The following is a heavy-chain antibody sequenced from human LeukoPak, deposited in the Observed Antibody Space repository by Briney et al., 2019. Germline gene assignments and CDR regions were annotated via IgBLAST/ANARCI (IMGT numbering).Heavy chain of an antibody. CDR3: AKRLHFGDFAGGSFDN. CDR2: LSGSGGST. J-gene: IGHJ4*02. CDR1: GFTFSSYA. D-gene: IGHD4-17*01. V-gene: IGHV3-23*01. Sequence: GGSLRLSCAASGFTFSSYAMSWVRQAPGKGLEWVSGLSGSGGSTYYVDSVKGRFTISRDNSKNSLYMQMNSLRVEDTAVYYCAKRLHFGDFAGGSFDNWGQGSLVTVSS.